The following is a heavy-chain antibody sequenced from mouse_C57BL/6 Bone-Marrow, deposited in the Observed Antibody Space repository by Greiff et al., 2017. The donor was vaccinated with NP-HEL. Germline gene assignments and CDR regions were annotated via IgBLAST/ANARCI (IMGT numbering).Heavy chain of an antibody. J-gene: IGHJ2*01. V-gene: IGHV14-4*01. D-gene: IGHD1-1*01. CDR2: IDPENGDT. CDR3: TSYYGSGDY. Sequence: EVQLLQSGAELVRPGASVKLSCTASGFNIKDDYMHWVKQRPEQGLAWIGWIDPENGDTVYASKFQGKATITADSSSTTAYLQLSSLTSEDTAVYYCTSYYGSGDYWGQGTTLTVSS. CDR1: GFNIKDDY.